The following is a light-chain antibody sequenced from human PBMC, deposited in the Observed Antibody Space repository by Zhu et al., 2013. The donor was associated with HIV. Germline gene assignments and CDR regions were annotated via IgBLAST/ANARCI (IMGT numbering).Light chain of an antibody. CDR1: SNDIGGHNY. V-gene: IGLV2-14*03. Sequence: QSVLTQPPSASGSPGQSVTFSCTGTSNDIGGHNYVSWYQQYPGKAPKLIIYDVTNRPSGVSYRFSGSKSGNXASLTISGLQAEDEADYYCSSYTSSSTYIFGTGSKVTVL. J-gene: IGLJ1*01. CDR2: DVT. CDR3: SSYTSSSTYI.